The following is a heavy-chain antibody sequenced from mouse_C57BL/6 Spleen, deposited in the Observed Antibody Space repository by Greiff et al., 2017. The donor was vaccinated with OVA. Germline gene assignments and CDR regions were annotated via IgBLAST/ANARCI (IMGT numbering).Heavy chain of an antibody. D-gene: IGHD1-1*01. J-gene: IGHJ3*01. Sequence: QVQLKQSGAELVRPGTSVKLSCKASGYTFTSYWMHWVKQRPGQGLEWIGVIDPSDSCTNYNQKFKGKATLTVDTSSSTAYMQRSSLTSEDSAVYDCASPTVVAKEGFAYWGQGTLVTVAA. CDR2: IDPSDSCT. CDR1: GYTFTSYW. V-gene: IGHV1-59*01. CDR3: ASPTVVAKEGFAY.